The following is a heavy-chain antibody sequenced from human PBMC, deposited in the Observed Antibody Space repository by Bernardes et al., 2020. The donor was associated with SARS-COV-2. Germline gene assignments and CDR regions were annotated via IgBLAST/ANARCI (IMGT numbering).Heavy chain of an antibody. V-gene: IGHV1-18*01. CDR2: ISGNNRNS. Sequence: ASVKVSCMTSGYTFSNYGITWVRQAPGQGLEWMAWISGNNRNSDSAQKFRGRVTLTTDTSTNTAYMELRSLTSDDTAVYYCARWELLVAGKPYSRFDPWGQGTLVTVSS. CDR3: ARWELLVAGKPYSRFDP. CDR1: GYTFSNYG. J-gene: IGHJ5*02. D-gene: IGHD1-26*01.